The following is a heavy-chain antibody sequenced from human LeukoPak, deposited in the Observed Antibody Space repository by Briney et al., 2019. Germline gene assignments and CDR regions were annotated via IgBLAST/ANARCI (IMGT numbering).Heavy chain of an antibody. CDR1: AFSLRPRGMR. Sequence: ESGPTLVNPTQTLTLTCTFSAFSLRPRGMRVSWIRQPPGKALEWLARIDWDDDKFYDTSLKTRLTISKDTSKNQVVLTMTNMDPVDTATYYCARMGSGNYVFDIWGQGTMVTVSS. V-gene: IGHV2-70*04. CDR2: IDWDDDK. J-gene: IGHJ3*02. D-gene: IGHD3-10*01. CDR3: ARMGSGNYVFDI.